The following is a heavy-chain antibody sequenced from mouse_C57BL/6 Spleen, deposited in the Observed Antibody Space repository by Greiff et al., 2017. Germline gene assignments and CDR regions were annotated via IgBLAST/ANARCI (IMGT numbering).Heavy chain of an antibody. V-gene: IGHV1-69*01. CDR3: ARYGSSYGFAY. J-gene: IGHJ3*01. CDR1: GYTFTSYW. Sequence: QVQLQQPGAELVMPGASVKLSCKASGYTFTSYWMPWVKQRPGQGLEWIGEIDPSDSYTNYNQKFKGKSTLTVDKSSSTAYMQLSSLTSEDAAVYYGARYGSSYGFAYWGKGTLVTVSA. CDR2: IDPSDSYT. D-gene: IGHD1-1*01.